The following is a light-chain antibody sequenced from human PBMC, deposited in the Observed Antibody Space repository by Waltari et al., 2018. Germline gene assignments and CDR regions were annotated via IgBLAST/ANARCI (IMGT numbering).Light chain of an antibody. CDR1: SSDVGGYNS. CDR2: EVT. V-gene: IGLV2-8*01. J-gene: IGLJ2*01. Sequence: QSALTQPPSASGSPGQSVTISCTGTSSDVGGYNSVSWYQQHPGEAPKLMIYEVTKRPSGVPDRFVGSKSGSTAYLTVSGLQAEDEADYYCSSYAGSNNLVFGGGTKLTVL. CDR3: SSYAGSNNLV.